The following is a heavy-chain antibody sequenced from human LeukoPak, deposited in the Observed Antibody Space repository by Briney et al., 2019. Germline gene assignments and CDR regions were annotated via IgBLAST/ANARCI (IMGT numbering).Heavy chain of an antibody. J-gene: IGHJ4*02. D-gene: IGHD3-10*01. V-gene: IGHV3-74*01. CDR3: AGASWFGEWVR. CDR2: INGDGRTT. CDR1: GFTFSSHW. Sequence: PGGSLRLSCAVSGFTFSSHWMHWVRQGPGKGLVWVSGINGDGRTTSYADSMKGRFTISRDSAKKTVYLQMNSLRVEDTAVYYCAGASWFGEWVRWGQGTLVTVSS.